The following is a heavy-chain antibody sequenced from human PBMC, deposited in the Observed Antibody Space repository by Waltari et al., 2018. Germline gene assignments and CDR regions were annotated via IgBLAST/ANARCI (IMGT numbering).Heavy chain of an antibody. CDR2: VDPNSCGX. CDR3: ARARAXXPKAFDV. CDR1: GYXFIDYC. J-gene: IGHJ3*01. Sequence: QVQLVQSEAEVRXPGASVKVSCXASGYXFIDYCVHWVRQAPGQGLEWMGWVDPNSCGXMYLRKFEGRLTXSTXTSVXXAXMEGTRLXXXDTVXYFCARARAXXPKAFDVXGQGTRLTVXS. V-gene: IGHV1-2*01.